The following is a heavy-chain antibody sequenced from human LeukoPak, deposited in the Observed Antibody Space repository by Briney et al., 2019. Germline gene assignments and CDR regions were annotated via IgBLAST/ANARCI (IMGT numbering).Heavy chain of an antibody. V-gene: IGHV3-23*01. CDR3: AKAIVVVPTSMDV. Sequence: GGSLRLSCAASGFTFSSYAMSWVRQAPGKGLEWVSAISGSGGSTYYADSVKGRFTISRDNPKNTLYLQMNSLRAEDTAVYYCAKAIVVVPTSMDVWGKGTTVTVSS. CDR1: GFTFSSYA. J-gene: IGHJ6*03. CDR2: ISGSGGST. D-gene: IGHD2-2*01.